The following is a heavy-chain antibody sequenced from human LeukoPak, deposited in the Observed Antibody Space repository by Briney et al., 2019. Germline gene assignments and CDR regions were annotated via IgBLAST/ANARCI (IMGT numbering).Heavy chain of an antibody. Sequence: GGSLRLSCAASGFTFSSYAMHWVRQAPGKGLEWVAVISYDGSNKYYADSVKGRFTISRDNSKNTLYLQMNSLRAEDTAVYYCARDSKSNVDTTMVGWFDPWGQGTLVTVSS. CDR1: GFTFSSYA. CDR2: ISYDGSNK. CDR3: ARDSKSNVDTTMVGWFDP. D-gene: IGHD5-18*01. J-gene: IGHJ5*02. V-gene: IGHV3-30-3*01.